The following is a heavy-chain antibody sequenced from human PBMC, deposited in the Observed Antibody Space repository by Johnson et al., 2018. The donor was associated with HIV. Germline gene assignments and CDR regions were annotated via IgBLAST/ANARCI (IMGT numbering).Heavy chain of an antibody. CDR3: TTDWDIVVVPAPAFDI. Sequence: VLLLESGGSVVRPGGSLRLSCAASGFTFDDYGMSWVRQAPGKGLEWVANIKQDGSEKYYVDSVKGRFTISRDNAKNSLYLQMNSLKTEDTAVYYCTTDWDIVVVPAPAFDIWGQGTMVTVSS. D-gene: IGHD2-2*01. J-gene: IGHJ3*02. CDR2: IKQDGSEK. CDR1: GFTFDDYG. V-gene: IGHV3-7*03.